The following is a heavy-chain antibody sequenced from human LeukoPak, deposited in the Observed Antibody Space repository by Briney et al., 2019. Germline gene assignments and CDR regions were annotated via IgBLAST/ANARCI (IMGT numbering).Heavy chain of an antibody. CDR2: INPQSGAT. J-gene: IGHJ4*02. V-gene: IGHV1-2*02. CDR1: LFTFTGAS. CDR3: ARGGDDSGLYFAY. Sequence: SSRASLFTFTGASTNCAWKVPGEGRGGGSWINPQSGATNYAQKFQGRVTMTRDMSITTAYMEVTSLRFGDTAVYYCARGGDDSGLYFAYWGEGTLVTVSS. D-gene: IGHD3-22*01.